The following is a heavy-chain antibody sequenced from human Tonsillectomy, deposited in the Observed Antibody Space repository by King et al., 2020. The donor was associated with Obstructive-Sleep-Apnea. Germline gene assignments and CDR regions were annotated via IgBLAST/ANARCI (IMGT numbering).Heavy chain of an antibody. CDR3: AKDRKNIAVAGTDL. CDR1: GFTFSSYV. Sequence: VQLVESGGGLVQPGGSLRLSCAASGFTFSSYVMSWVRQAPGKGLEWVSGISGSGGSTYYADSVNGRFTISRDNSKNTRYLQMNSLRAEDTAVYYCAKDRKNIAVAGTDLWGQGTLVTVSS. V-gene: IGHV3-23*04. CDR2: ISGSGGST. J-gene: IGHJ4*02. D-gene: IGHD6-19*01.